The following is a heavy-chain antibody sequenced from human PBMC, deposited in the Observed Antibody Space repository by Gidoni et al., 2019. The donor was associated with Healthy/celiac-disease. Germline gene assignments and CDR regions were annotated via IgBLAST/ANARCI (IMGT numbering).Heavy chain of an antibody. CDR2: ISYDGSNK. J-gene: IGHJ6*02. D-gene: IGHD2-15*01. CDR3: AKALSKCLLRGCGMDV. V-gene: IGHV3-30*18. Sequence: QVQLVASGGGVVQPGRSLRLSCAASGFTFSSYGMHWARQAPGKGLEWVAVISYDGSNKYYADSVKGRFTISRDNSKNTLYRQMNSLRAEDTAVYYCAKALSKCLLRGCGMDVWGQGTTVTVSS. CDR1: GFTFSSYG.